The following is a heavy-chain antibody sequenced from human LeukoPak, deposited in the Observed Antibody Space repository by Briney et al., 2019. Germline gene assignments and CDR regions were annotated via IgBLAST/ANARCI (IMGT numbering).Heavy chain of an antibody. Sequence: GGSLRLSCAASGFTFSSYAMHWVRQAPGKGLEWVAVISYDGSNKYYADSVKGRFTISRDNSKNTLYLQMNSLRAEDTAVYYCAREIAAAEYYYYGMDVWGQGTTVTVSS. D-gene: IGHD6-13*01. V-gene: IGHV3-30-3*01. CDR3: AREIAAAEYYYYGMDV. J-gene: IGHJ6*02. CDR1: GFTFSSYA. CDR2: ISYDGSNK.